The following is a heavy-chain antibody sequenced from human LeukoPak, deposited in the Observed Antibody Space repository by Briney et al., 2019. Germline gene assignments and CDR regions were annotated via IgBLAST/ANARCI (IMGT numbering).Heavy chain of an antibody. V-gene: IGHV4-39*07. Sequence: SETLSLTCTVSGGSISGSSYYWGWIRQPPGKGLEWIGSIYYSGSTYYNPSLKSRVTISVDTSKNQFSLKLSSVTAADTAVYYCASAKPFYYDSSGDGAFDIWGQGTMVTVSS. CDR1: GGSISGSSYY. CDR2: IYYSGST. CDR3: ASAKPFYYDSSGDGAFDI. D-gene: IGHD3-22*01. J-gene: IGHJ3*02.